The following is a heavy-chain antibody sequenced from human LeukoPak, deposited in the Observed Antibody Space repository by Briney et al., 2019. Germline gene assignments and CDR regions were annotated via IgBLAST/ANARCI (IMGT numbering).Heavy chain of an antibody. V-gene: IGHV4-39*07. CDR3: ARAKRPQGVSGNYFDY. J-gene: IGHJ4*02. CDR2: IYYSGST. D-gene: IGHD3-10*01. Sequence: SETLSLTCTVSGGSISSSSYYWGWIRQPPGKGLEWIGSIYYSGSTYYNPSLKSRVTISVDTSKNQFSLKLSSVTAADTAVYYCARAKRPQGVSGNYFDYWGQGTLVTVSS. CDR1: GGSISSSSYY.